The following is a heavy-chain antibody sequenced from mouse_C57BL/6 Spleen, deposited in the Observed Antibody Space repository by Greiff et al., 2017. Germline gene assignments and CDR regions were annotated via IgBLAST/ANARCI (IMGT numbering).Heavy chain of an antibody. Sequence: VQRVESGPELVKPGASVKISCKASGYAFSSSWMNWVKQRPGKGLEWIGRIYPGDGDTNYNGKFKGKATLTADKSSSTAYMQLSSLASEDSAVYFCARRDLGKNWAPFDYWGQGTTLTVSS. CDR2: IYPGDGDT. CDR1: GYAFSSSW. V-gene: IGHV1-82*01. CDR3: ARRDLGKNWAPFDY. D-gene: IGHD4-1*01. J-gene: IGHJ2*01.